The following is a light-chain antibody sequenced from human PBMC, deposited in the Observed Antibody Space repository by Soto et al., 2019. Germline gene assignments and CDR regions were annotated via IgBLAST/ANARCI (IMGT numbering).Light chain of an antibody. CDR2: NNN. J-gene: IGLJ2*01. Sequence: QSVLTQPPSASGTPGQRVTISCSGSSSNIASNTVNWYQQLPGTAPKLLIYNNNHRPSGVLDRFSGSKSGTSASLAISGLKSEDEADYYCAAWDDSLNGQLFGGGTKLTVL. CDR1: SSNIASNT. CDR3: AAWDDSLNGQL. V-gene: IGLV1-44*01.